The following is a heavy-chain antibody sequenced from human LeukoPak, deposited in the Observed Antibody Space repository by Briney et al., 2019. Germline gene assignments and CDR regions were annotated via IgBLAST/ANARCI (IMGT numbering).Heavy chain of an antibody. CDR3: ARGRIKGGSYYHNWFDP. CDR1: GGSISSYY. J-gene: IGHJ5*02. D-gene: IGHD1-26*01. V-gene: IGHV4-59*01. CDR2: IYYSGST. Sequence: SETLSLTCTVSGGSISSYYWSWIRQPPGKGLEWIGYIYYSGSTNCNPSLKSRVTISVDTSKNQFFLKLSSVTAADTAVYYCARGRIKGGSYYHNWFDPWGQGTLVTVSP.